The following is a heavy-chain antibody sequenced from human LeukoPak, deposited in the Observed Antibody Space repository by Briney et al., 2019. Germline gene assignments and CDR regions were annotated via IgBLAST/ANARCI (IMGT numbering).Heavy chain of an antibody. V-gene: IGHV4-59*01. Sequence: PSETLSLTCAVYGGFISSYYWSWIRQPPGKGLEWVGYIYYSGSTNYNPSLKSRVTRSVETSKNQPSLKLSSVNPAAKAVYYCARGENGSGGYFSNWFDPWGQGTLVTVSS. CDR1: GGFISSYY. J-gene: IGHJ5*02. CDR3: ARGENGSGGYFSNWFDP. CDR2: IYYSGST. D-gene: IGHD3-22*01.